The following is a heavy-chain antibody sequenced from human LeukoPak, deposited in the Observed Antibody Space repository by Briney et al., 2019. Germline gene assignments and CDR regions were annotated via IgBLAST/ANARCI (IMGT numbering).Heavy chain of an antibody. J-gene: IGHJ4*02. D-gene: IGHD3-22*01. Sequence: QPGGSLRLSCGASGFTFSSYVMAWVPQATGEGLVWVSAICGTGSSTYYADSVKGRFTISRDNSKSTLYLQMNSLRAEDTAIYFCTKEYDYSGYRGQGRGYFDYWGQGTLVTVSS. V-gene: IGHV3-23*01. CDR3: TKEYDYSGYRGQGRGYFDY. CDR2: ICGTGSST. CDR1: GFTFSSYV.